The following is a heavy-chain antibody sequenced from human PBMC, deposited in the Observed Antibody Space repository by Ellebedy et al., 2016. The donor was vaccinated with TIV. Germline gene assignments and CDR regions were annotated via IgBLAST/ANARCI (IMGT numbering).Heavy chain of an antibody. CDR2: INHSGST. V-gene: IGHV4-34*01. J-gene: IGHJ4*02. CDR3: ARDETGPYDY. Sequence: MPSKTLSLTCAVYGGSFSGYYWSWIRQPPGKGLEWIGEINHSGSTNYNPSLKSRVTVSVDTSKNQFSLKLSSVTAADTAVYYCARDETGPYDYWGQGTLVTVSS. CDR1: GGSFSGYY.